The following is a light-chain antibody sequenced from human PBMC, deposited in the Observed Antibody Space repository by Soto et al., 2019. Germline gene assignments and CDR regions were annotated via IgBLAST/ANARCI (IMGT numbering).Light chain of an antibody. J-gene: IGLJ1*01. Sequence: QSVLTQPASVSGCPGQSITISCTGASGDFGGYNYVSWYQQHPGKAPQLLIYGVTNRPSGVSNHFSGSKSGNTASLTISGLQADDEAEYYCNSYTNSNTLPVFGTGTKVTVL. CDR2: GVT. CDR3: NSYTNSNTLPV. CDR1: SGDFGGYNY. V-gene: IGLV2-14*03.